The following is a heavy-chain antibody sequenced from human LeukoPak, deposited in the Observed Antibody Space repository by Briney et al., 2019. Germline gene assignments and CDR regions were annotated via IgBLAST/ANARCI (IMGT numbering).Heavy chain of an antibody. J-gene: IGHJ3*02. V-gene: IGHV4-31*03. CDR3: ARHQIGVYKNAFDI. Sequence: PSQTLSLTCTVSGGSISSGGYYWSWIRQHPGKGLEWIGYIYYSGSTYYNPSLKSRVTISVDTSKNQFSLKLSSVTAADTAVYYCARHQIGVYKNAFDIWGQGTMVTVSS. CDR1: GGSISSGGYY. CDR2: IYYSGST. D-gene: IGHD1-1*01.